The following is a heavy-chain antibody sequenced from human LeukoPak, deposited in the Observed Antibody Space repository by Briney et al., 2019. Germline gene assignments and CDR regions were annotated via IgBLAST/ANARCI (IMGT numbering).Heavy chain of an antibody. V-gene: IGHV1-18*01. CDR2: ISAYNGNT. D-gene: IGHD2-2*01. J-gene: IGHJ6*03. CDR1: GYTFTSYG. Sequence: ASVKVSCKASGYTFTSYGISWVRQAPGQGLEWMGWISAYNGNTNYAQKLQGRVTMTTDTSTSTAYMELRSLRSDDTAVYYCARVHCSSTSCSSRDNYYYYYMDVWGKGTTVTVSS. CDR3: ARVHCSSTSCSSRDNYYYYYMDV.